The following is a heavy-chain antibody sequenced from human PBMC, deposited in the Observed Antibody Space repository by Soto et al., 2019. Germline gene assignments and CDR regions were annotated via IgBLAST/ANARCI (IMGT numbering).Heavy chain of an antibody. CDR1: GFTFSSYS. J-gene: IGHJ6*03. CDR3: ARGYGDYSNTLYYQYMGV. V-gene: IGHV3-21*01. CDR2: ISSSSSYI. D-gene: IGHD4-17*01. Sequence: EVQLVESGGGLVKPGGSLRLSCAASGFTFSSYSMNWVRQAPGKGLEWVSSISSSSSYIYYADSVKGRFTSSRDNAKNSVYPQMNRLTAEDTAVYYCARGYGDYSNTLYYQYMGVWGKGTTVTVSS.